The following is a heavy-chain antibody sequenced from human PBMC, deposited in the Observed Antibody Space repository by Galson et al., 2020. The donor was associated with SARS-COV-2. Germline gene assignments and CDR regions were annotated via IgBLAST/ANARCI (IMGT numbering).Heavy chain of an antibody. CDR1: GFTFSSYE. Sequence: TGGSLRLSCAASGFTFSSYEMNWVRQAPGKGLEWVSYISSSGSTIYYADSVKGRFTISRDNAKKSLYLQMNSLRAEDTAVYYCARGGSWQLDIRKYYYGMDVWGQGTTVTVSS. J-gene: IGHJ6*02. V-gene: IGHV3-48*03. D-gene: IGHD5-12*01. CDR3: ARGGSWQLDIRKYYYGMDV. CDR2: ISSSGSTI.